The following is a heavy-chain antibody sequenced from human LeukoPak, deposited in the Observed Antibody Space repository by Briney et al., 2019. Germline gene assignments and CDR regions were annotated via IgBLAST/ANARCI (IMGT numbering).Heavy chain of an antibody. CDR3: AKASHIVVVVAATYFDY. D-gene: IGHD2-15*01. CDR2: ISGSGGST. CDR1: GFTFSSYA. V-gene: IGHV3-23*01. Sequence: PGGSLRLSCAASGFTFSSYAMSWVRQAPGRGLEWVSAISGSGGSTYYADSVKGRFTISRDNSKNTLYLQMNSLRAEDTAVYYCAKASHIVVVVAATYFDYWGQGTLVTVSS. J-gene: IGHJ4*02.